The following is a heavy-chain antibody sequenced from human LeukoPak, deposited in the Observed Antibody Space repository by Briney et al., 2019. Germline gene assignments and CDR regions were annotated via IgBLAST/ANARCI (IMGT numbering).Heavy chain of an antibody. CDR2: IYPGDPET. J-gene: IGHJ4*02. V-gene: IGHV5-51*01. CDR3: ARHYGANYLDY. Sequence: GESLKISCKGSGYSFTSFWIGWVRQMPGKGLEWMGIIYPGDPETRYSPSFQGQVTISADKSFSTAYLQWSSLKASDTAMYYRARHYGANYLDYGGQGSPVTVSS. D-gene: IGHD3-10*01. CDR1: GYSFTSFW.